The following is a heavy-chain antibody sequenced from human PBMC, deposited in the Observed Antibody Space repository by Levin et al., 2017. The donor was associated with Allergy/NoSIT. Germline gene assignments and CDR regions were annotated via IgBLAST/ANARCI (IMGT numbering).Heavy chain of an antibody. D-gene: IGHD3-10*01. CDR2: INSDGSST. V-gene: IGHV3-74*01. Sequence: PGESLKISCAASGFTFSSYWMHWVRQAPGKGLVWVSRINSDGSSTSYADSVKGRFTISRDNAKNTPYLQMNSLRAEDRAVYYCARVSEPYGAGLGDYFDYWGQGTLVTVSS. CDR3: ARVSEPYGAGLGDYFDY. CDR1: GFTFSSYW. J-gene: IGHJ4*02.